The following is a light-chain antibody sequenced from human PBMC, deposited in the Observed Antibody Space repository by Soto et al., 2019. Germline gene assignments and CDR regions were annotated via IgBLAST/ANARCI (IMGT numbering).Light chain of an antibody. CDR1: QDINSY. CDR2: DAF. V-gene: IGKV1-33*01. J-gene: IGKJ4*01. Sequence: DIQMTQSPSSLSASVGDRVTITCQASQDINSYLAWYQQKPGKAPKFLIFDAFNLEAGVPSRFSGSGSGTDFTFTISNLQPEDVATYYCQQYDKLPLTLGGGTKVDIK. CDR3: QQYDKLPLT.